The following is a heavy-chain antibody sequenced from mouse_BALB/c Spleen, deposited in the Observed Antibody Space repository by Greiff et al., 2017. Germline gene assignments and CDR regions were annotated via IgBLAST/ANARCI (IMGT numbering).Heavy chain of an antibody. CDR1: GYTFTSYY. CDR3: TRSRGYYGSLFAY. CDR2: INPSNGGT. Sequence: VQLQQSGADLVKPGASVKLSCKASGYTFTSYYMYWVKQRPGQGLEWIGEINPSNGGTNFNEKFKSKATLTVDKSSSTTYMQLSSLTSEDSAVYYCTRSRGYYGSLFAYWGQGTLVTVSA. D-gene: IGHD1-1*01. V-gene: IGHV1S81*02. J-gene: IGHJ3*01.